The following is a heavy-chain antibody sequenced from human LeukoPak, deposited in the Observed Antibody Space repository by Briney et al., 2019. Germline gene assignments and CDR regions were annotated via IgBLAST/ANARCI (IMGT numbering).Heavy chain of an antibody. V-gene: IGHV4-4*07. CDR1: GGSIGSYY. Sequence: PSETLSLTCTVSGGSIGSYYWSWIRQPAGKGLEWIGRIYTSGSTNYNPSLKSRVTMSVDTSKNQFSLKLSSVTAADTAVYYCARVRMTTVTAFDYWGQGTLVTVSS. CDR3: ARVRMTTVTAFDY. J-gene: IGHJ4*02. D-gene: IGHD4-4*01. CDR2: IYTSGST.